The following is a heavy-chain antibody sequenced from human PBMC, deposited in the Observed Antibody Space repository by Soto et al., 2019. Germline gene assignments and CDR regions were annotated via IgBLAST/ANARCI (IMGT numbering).Heavy chain of an antibody. J-gene: IGHJ4*02. CDR1: GFTFSSYA. D-gene: IGHD3-22*01. V-gene: IGHV3-23*01. CDR3: AKLPPMYYYDSSGLDY. Sequence: LRLSCAASGFTFSSYAMSWVRQAPGKGLEWVSAISGSGGSTYYADSVKGRFTISRDNSKNTLYLQMNSLRAEDTAVYYCAKLPPMYYYDSSGLDYWGQGTLVTVSS. CDR2: ISGSGGST.